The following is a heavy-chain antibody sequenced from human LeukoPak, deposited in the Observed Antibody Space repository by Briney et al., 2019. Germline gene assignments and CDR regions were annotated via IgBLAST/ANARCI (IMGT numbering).Heavy chain of an antibody. CDR2: IKQDGSEK. CDR1: GFTFSSYW. D-gene: IGHD6-19*01. V-gene: IGHV3-7*03. CDR3: AKIERWLVHGFDL. Sequence: GGSLRLSCAASGFTFSSYWMSWVRQAPGKGLEWVANIKQDGSEKYYVDSVKGRFTISRDNAKNSLYLQMNSLRDEDTAVYYCAKIERWLVHGFDLWGRGTLVTVSS. J-gene: IGHJ2*01.